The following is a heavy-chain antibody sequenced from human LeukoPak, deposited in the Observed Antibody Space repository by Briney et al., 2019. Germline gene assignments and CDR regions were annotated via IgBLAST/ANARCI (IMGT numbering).Heavy chain of an antibody. CDR2: ISGSGGST. CDR1: GFTFSSYA. V-gene: IGHV3-23*01. Sequence: GGSPRLSCAASGFTFSSYAMSWVRQAPGKGLEWVSAISGSGGSTYYADSVKGRFTISRDNSKNTLYLQMNSLRAEDTAVYYCAKGSSVAVRLSAFDIWGQGTMVTVSS. CDR3: AKGSSVAVRLSAFDI. J-gene: IGHJ3*02. D-gene: IGHD6-19*01.